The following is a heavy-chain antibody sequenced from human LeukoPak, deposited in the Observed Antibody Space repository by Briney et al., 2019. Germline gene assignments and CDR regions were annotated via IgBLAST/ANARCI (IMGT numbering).Heavy chain of an antibody. Sequence: GGSLRLSCYVSGFTFSDSVIHWVRQAPGKGLEWVSAISGSGGSTYYADSVKGRFTISRDNSKNTLYLQMNSLRAEDTAVYYCAKRSSGPTFGSHPIDYWGQGTLVTVSS. CDR3: AKRSSGPTFGSHPIDY. D-gene: IGHD6-19*01. CDR1: GFTFSDSV. V-gene: IGHV3-23*01. J-gene: IGHJ4*02. CDR2: ISGSGGST.